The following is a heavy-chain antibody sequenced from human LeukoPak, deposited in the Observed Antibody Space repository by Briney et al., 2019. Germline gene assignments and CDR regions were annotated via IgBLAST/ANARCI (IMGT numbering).Heavy chain of an antibody. CDR2: ISSSGSTI. CDR1: GFTFSDYY. Sequence: GGSLRLSCAASGFTFSDYYMSWIRQAPGKGLEWVSYISSSGSTIYYADSVKGRFTISRDNAKNPLYLQMNSLRAEDTAVYYCARTQQHYYYYYGMDVWGQGTTVTVSS. J-gene: IGHJ6*02. CDR3: ARTQQHYYYYYGMDV. D-gene: IGHD6-13*01. V-gene: IGHV3-11*04.